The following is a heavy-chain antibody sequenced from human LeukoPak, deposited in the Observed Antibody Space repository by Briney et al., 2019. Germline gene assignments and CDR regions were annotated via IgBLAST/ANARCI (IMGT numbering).Heavy chain of an antibody. CDR2: ISHTEGA. Sequence: SETLSLTCVVSGGAIDDNYLWTWVRQPPGKGLDWIGEISHTEGAKYCPSLEGRVSISMDRSKNLFSLMLRSVTAADTAVYFCARHYDFSSPYNNWGQGILVTVSS. V-gene: IGHV4/OR15-8*02. CDR1: GGAIDDNYL. D-gene: IGHD3-3*01. J-gene: IGHJ4*02. CDR3: ARHYDFSSPYNN.